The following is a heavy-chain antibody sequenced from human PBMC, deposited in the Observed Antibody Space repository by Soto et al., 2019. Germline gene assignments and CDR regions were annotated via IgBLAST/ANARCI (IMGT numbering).Heavy chain of an antibody. Sequence: QVQLVESGGGVVQPGRSLRLSCAASGFTFSSYGMHWVRQAPGKGLEWVAVISYDGSNKYYADSVKGRFTISRDNSKNTLYLQMYSLRAEDTAVYYCAKVLWFGELGSGMDVWGQGTTVTVSS. CDR1: GFTFSSYG. CDR2: ISYDGSNK. V-gene: IGHV3-30*18. CDR3: AKVLWFGELGSGMDV. J-gene: IGHJ6*02. D-gene: IGHD3-10*01.